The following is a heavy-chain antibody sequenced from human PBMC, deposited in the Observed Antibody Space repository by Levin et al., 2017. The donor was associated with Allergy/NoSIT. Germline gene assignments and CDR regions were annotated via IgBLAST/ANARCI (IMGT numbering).Heavy chain of an antibody. V-gene: IGHV3-15*01. CDR2: IKSKTDGGTT. CDR1: GFTFSNAW. D-gene: IGHD6-19*01. Sequence: GGSLRLSCAASGFTFSNAWMSWVRQAPGKGLEWVGRIKSKTDGGTTDYAAPVKGRFTISRDDSKNTLYLQMNSLKTEDTAVYYCTTAGSWQWLGLAEYFQHWGQGTLVTVSS. CDR3: TTAGSWQWLGLAEYFQH. J-gene: IGHJ1*01.